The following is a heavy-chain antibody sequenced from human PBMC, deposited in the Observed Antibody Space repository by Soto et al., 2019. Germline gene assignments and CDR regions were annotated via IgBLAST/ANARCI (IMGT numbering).Heavy chain of an antibody. V-gene: IGHV1-69*06. Sequence: QVQLVQSGAEVKKPGSSVKVSCKASGGTFSSYAISWVRQAPGQGLEWMGGIIPIFGTANYAQKFQGRVTITADKSTSTAYMELSSLRSEDTAVYYCVRGRTPGRAVIIPVYFDYWGQGTLVTVSS. CDR1: GGTFSSYA. D-gene: IGHD3-3*01. CDR2: IIPIFGTA. J-gene: IGHJ4*02. CDR3: VRGRTPGRAVIIPVYFDY.